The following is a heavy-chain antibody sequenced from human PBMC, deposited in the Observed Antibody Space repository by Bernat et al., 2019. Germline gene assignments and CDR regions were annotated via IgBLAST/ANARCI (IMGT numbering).Heavy chain of an antibody. CDR2: MSYDGSNK. J-gene: IGHJ6*02. Sequence: QVQLVESGGGVVQPGRSLRLSCAASGFTFRSYAMHWVRQAPGQGLEGVAVMSYDGSNKNYADSVKGRFTISRDKSTNTLYLQMNSLGAEDTAGYYWARDTIFGVSPGDYGMDVGGQGTTVTVSS. D-gene: IGHD3-3*01. CDR1: GFTFRSYA. CDR3: ARDTIFGVSPGDYGMDV. V-gene: IGHV3-30-3*01.